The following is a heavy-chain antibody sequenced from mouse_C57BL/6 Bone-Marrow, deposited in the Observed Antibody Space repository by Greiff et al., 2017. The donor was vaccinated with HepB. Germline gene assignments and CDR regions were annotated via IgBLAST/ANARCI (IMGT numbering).Heavy chain of an antibody. J-gene: IGHJ1*03. D-gene: IGHD2-12*01. CDR3: ARRARYFWYFDV. CDR1: GYTFTSYW. Sequence: QVQLQQPGAELVMPGASVKLSCKASGYTFTSYWMHWVKQRPGQGLEWIGEIDPSDSYTNYNQKCKGKSTLTVDKSSSTAYMQLSSLTSEDSAVYYCARRARYFWYFDVWGTGTTVTVSS. V-gene: IGHV1-69*01. CDR2: IDPSDSYT.